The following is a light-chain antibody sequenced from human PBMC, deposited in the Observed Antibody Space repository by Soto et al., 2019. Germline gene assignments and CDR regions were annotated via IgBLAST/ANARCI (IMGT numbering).Light chain of an antibody. CDR3: RQALQTPWT. V-gene: IGKV2-28*01. Sequence: DIVMTQSPLSLPVTPGEPASISCRSSQSLLHSDGYIYLDWYLQRPGQSPQLLICLGSNRASGVPDRFSGSGSGTHFTLTISRVEAEDFGVYYCRQALQTPWTFGQGTRVEVK. CDR1: QSLLHSDGYIY. J-gene: IGKJ1*01. CDR2: LGS.